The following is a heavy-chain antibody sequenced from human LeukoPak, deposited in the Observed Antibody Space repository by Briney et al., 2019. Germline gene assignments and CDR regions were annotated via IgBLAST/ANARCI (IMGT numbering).Heavy chain of an antibody. V-gene: IGHV3-30*02. CDR1: GFTFSNYG. CDR3: ARGGSSGSYYNGQPYYFDY. D-gene: IGHD3-10*01. J-gene: IGHJ4*02. CDR2: IGFDGSDH. Sequence: GGSLRLSCAASGFTFSNYGMHWARQAPGKGLEWVAFIGFDGSDHSYADSVKGRFTISRGNAKNSLYLQMNSLRAEDTAVYYCARGGSSGSYYNGQPYYFDYWGQGTLVTVSS.